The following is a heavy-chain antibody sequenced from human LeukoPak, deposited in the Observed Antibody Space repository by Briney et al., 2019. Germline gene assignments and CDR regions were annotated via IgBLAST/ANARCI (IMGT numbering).Heavy chain of an antibody. Sequence: ASVKVSCKASGYTFTGYYIHWVRQAPGQGLEWRGIINRSDGTTSYAQKYRGRVTLTRDTTTSTVYMELSSLRSEDTAVYYCARAPANKYDSRLPEDYWGQGTLVTVSS. CDR3: ARAPANKYDSRLPEDY. CDR1: GYTFTGYY. D-gene: IGHD3-22*01. J-gene: IGHJ4*02. CDR2: INRSDGTT. V-gene: IGHV1-46*01.